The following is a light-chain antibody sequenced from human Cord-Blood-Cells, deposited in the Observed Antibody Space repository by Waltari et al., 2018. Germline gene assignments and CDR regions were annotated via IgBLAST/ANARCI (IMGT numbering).Light chain of an antibody. CDR2: AAS. V-gene: IGKV1-39*01. Sequence: DIQMTQSPSSLSASVGDSVTITCRASQSISSYLNCYQQKPGKAPKLLIYAASSLQSGVPSRFSGSGSGTDFTLTISSLQPEDFATYYCQQSYSTPLFGPGTKVDIK. J-gene: IGKJ3*01. CDR3: QQSYSTPL. CDR1: QSISSY.